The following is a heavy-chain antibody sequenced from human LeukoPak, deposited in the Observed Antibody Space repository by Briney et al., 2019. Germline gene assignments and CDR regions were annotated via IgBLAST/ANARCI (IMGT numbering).Heavy chain of an antibody. CDR1: GGSISSHY. D-gene: IGHD2-2*01. CDR2: IYYSGST. J-gene: IGHJ4*02. Sequence: PSETLSLTCTVSGGSISSHYWSWIRQPPGKGLEWIGYIYYSGSTNYNPSLKSRVTISVDTSKNQFSLKLSSVTAADTAVYYCARGYTDIVVDYWGQGTLVTVSS. CDR3: ARGYTDIVVDY. V-gene: IGHV4-59*11.